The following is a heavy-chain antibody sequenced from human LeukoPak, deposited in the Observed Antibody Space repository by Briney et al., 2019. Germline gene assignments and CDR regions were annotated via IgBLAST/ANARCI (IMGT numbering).Heavy chain of an antibody. D-gene: IGHD5-12*01. CDR1: GYTFTSYG. J-gene: IGHJ4*02. Sequence: ASVKVSCKASGYTFTSYGFNWVRQAPGQGLEWMGWISTYKGNTNYAQKPQGRVTMTTDTSTGTAYMELRSLRSDDTAVYYCARDSPLDSGYDSYFDYWGQGTLVTVSS. CDR2: ISTYKGNT. V-gene: IGHV1-18*01. CDR3: ARDSPLDSGYDSYFDY.